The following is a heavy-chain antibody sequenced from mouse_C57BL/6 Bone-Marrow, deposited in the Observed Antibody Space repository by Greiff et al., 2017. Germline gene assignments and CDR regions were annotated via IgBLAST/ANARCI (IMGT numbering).Heavy chain of an antibody. V-gene: IGHV1-81*01. J-gene: IGHJ3*01. CDR3: TTYYDYLWFAY. Sequence: QVQLQQSGAELARPGASVKLSCKASGYTFTSYGISWVKQRTGQGLEWIGEIYPRSGNTYYNEKFKGKATLTVDKSSSTAYMELRSLTSEDSAVYFCTTYYDYLWFAYWGQGTLVTVSA. CDR2: IYPRSGNT. D-gene: IGHD2-4*01. CDR1: GYTFTSYG.